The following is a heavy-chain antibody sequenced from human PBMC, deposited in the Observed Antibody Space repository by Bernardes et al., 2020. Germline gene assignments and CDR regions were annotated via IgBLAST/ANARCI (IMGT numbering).Heavy chain of an antibody. D-gene: IGHD2-2*02. CDR1: GFTFSSYD. J-gene: IGHJ6*02. CDR2: IGTAGDT. CDR3: AKDGSVGYSYYYYYGMDV. V-gene: IGHV3-13*01. Sequence: GGSLRLSCAASGFTFSSYDMHWVRQATGKGLEWVSAIGTAGDTYYPGSVKGRFTISRENAKNSLYLQMNSLRTEDTALYYCAKDGSVGYSYYYYYGMDVWGQGTTVTVSS.